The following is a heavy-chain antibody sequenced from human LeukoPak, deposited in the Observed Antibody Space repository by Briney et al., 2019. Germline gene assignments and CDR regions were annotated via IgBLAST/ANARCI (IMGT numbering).Heavy chain of an antibody. Sequence: ASVKVSCKASGNTFTSYYMHWVRQAPGQGLEWMGIINPSGGSTSYAQKFQGRVTMTRDTSTSTVYMELSSLRSEDTAVYYCARVIRRKNAFDIWGQGTMVTVSS. V-gene: IGHV1-46*01. CDR2: INPSGGST. J-gene: IGHJ3*02. CDR1: GNTFTSYY. CDR3: ARVIRRKNAFDI.